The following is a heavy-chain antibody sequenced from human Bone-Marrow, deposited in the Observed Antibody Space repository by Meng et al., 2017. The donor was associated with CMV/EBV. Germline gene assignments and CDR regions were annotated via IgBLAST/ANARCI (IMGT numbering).Heavy chain of an antibody. CDR3: ARGGALEWLLAHYYYGMDV. V-gene: IGHV4-34*01. Sequence: QTLSLTCAVYGGSFSGYYWSWIRQPPGKGLEWIGEINHSGNTNYNPSLKSRVTISVDTSKNQFSLKLSSVTAADTAVYYCARGGALEWLLAHYYYGMDVWGQGTTVTVSS. CDR2: INHSGNT. D-gene: IGHD3-3*01. CDR1: GGSFSGYY. J-gene: IGHJ6*02.